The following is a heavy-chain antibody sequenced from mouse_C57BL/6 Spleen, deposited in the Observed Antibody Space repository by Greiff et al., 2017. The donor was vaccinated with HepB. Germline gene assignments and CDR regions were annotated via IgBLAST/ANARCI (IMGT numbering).Heavy chain of an antibody. CDR3: ARGIYYDYHWYFDV. CDR2: IYPGDGDT. Sequence: VQLQQSGPELVKPGASVKISCKASGYEFSSSWMNWVKQRPGKGLEWIGRIYPGDGDTNYNGKFKGKATLTADKSSSTAYMQLSSLTSEDSAVYFCARGIYYDYHWYFDVWGTGTTVTVSS. V-gene: IGHV1-82*01. J-gene: IGHJ1*03. D-gene: IGHD2-4*01. CDR1: GYEFSSSW.